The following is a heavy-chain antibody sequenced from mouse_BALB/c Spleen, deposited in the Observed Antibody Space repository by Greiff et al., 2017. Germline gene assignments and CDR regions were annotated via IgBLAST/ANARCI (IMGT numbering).Heavy chain of an antibody. V-gene: IGHV1S135*01. J-gene: IGHJ4*01. CDR3: ASHYGSSLYAMDY. D-gene: IGHD1-1*01. CDR2: IDPYNGGT. Sequence: EVQRVESGPELVKPGASVKVSCKASGYAFTSYNMYWVKQSHGKSLEWIGYIDPYNGGTSYNQKFKGKATLTVDKSSSTAYMHLNSLTSEDSAVYYCASHYGSSLYAMDYWGQGTSVTVSS. CDR1: GYAFTSYN.